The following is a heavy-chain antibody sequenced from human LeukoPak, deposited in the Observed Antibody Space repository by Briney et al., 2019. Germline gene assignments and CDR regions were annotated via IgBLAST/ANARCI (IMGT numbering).Heavy chain of an antibody. Sequence: SETLSLTCAVYGGSFSGDFWSWIRQSPGKGLEWIGEINHGGSTTYNPSLKSRVTISVDTSKNQFSLKLSSVTAADTAVYYCARVVAVAGMDYWGQGTLVTVSS. CDR3: ARVVAVAGMDY. J-gene: IGHJ4*02. CDR2: INHGGST. CDR1: GGSFSGDF. D-gene: IGHD6-19*01. V-gene: IGHV4-34*01.